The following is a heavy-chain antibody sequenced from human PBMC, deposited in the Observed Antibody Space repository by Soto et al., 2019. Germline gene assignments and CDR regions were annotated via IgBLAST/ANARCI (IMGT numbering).Heavy chain of an antibody. CDR2: IFYSGII. CDR3: ARGVGYSYGHYFDH. CDR1: GGSISSGGYY. Sequence: QVQLQESGPGLVKPSETLSLTCTVSGGSISSGGYYWTWIRQRPGKGLEWIGYIFYSGIIYYSPSLKSRLAISLDTSNNQFSLKLSSVTAADTAVYYCARGVGYSYGHYFDHWGQGTLVTVSS. J-gene: IGHJ4*02. D-gene: IGHD5-18*01. V-gene: IGHV4-31*03.